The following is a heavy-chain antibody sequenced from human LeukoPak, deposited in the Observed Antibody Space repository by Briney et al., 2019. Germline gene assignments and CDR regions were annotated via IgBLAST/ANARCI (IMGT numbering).Heavy chain of an antibody. CDR3: TRGPPGLTVTYFQH. Sequence: GGSLRLSCTASGFTFGDYAMSWVRQAPGKGLEWVGFIRSKAFGATTEYAASVKGRFTVSRDDSKSIAYLQMNSVKTEDTAVYYCTRGPPGLTVTYFQHWGQGTLVTVSS. J-gene: IGHJ1*01. D-gene: IGHD4-11*01. V-gene: IGHV3-49*04. CDR1: GFTFGDYA. CDR2: IRSKAFGATT.